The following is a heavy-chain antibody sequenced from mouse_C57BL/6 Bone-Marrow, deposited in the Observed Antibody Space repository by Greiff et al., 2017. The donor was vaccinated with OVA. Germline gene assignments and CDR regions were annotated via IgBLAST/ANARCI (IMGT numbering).Heavy chain of an antibody. D-gene: IGHD2-14*01. Sequence: QVQLQQPGAELVKPGASVKLSCKASGYTFTSYWMHWVKQRPGQGLEWIGMIHPNSGSTNYNEKFESKATLTVDKSSSTAYMQLSSLTSEDSAVYYCARGGAYYRPFFAYWGQGTLVTVSA. V-gene: IGHV1-64*01. J-gene: IGHJ3*01. CDR1: GYTFTSYW. CDR3: ARGGAYYRPFFAY. CDR2: IHPNSGST.